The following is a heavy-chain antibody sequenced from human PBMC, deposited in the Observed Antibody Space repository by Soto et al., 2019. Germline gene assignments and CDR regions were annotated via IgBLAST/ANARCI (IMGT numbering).Heavy chain of an antibody. D-gene: IGHD6-19*01. CDR2: IKSKTDGGTT. Sequence: EVQLVESGGGLVKPRGSLRLSCAASGFTFSNAWMNWVRQAPGKGLEWVGRIKSKTDGGTTDYAAPVKGRFTISRDDSKNTLYLQMNSLKTEDTAVYYCTTTPYPGIAVAGNLDLPEDYWGQGTLVTVSS. V-gene: IGHV3-15*07. J-gene: IGHJ4*02. CDR1: GFTFSNAW. CDR3: TTTPYPGIAVAGNLDLPEDY.